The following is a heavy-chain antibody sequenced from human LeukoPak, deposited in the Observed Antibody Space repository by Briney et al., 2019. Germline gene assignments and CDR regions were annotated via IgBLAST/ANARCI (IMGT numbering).Heavy chain of an antibody. V-gene: IGHV4-34*01. CDR1: GGSFSGYY. CDR3: ARGRARYYFDY. Sequence: PSETLSLTCAVYGGSFSGYYWSWIRQPPGKGLEWIGEINHSGSTNYNPSLKSRVTISVDTSKNQFSLKLSSVTAADTAAYYCARGRARYYFDYWGQGTLVAVSS. J-gene: IGHJ4*02. CDR2: INHSGST.